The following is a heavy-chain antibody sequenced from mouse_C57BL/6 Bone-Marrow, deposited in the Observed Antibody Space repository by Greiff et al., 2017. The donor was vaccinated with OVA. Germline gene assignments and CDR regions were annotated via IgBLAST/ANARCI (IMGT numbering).Heavy chain of an antibody. J-gene: IGHJ4*01. CDR2: IYPGSGST. D-gene: IGHD1-1*01. CDR1: GYTFTSYW. CDR3: ARYSYYYGSSFYYAMDY. Sequence: QVQLQQPGAELVKPGASVKMSCKASGYTFTSYWITWVKQRPGQGLEWIGDIYPGSGSTNYNEKFKSKATLTVDTSSSTAYMQLSSLTSEDSAVYYCARYSYYYGSSFYYAMDYWGQGTSVTVSS. V-gene: IGHV1-55*01.